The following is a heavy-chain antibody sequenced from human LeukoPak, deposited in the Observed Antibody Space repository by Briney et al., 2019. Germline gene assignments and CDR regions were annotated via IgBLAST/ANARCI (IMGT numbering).Heavy chain of an antibody. J-gene: IGHJ4*02. Sequence: SVKVSCKASGGTFSSYAISWVRQAPGQGLEWMGRIIPILGIANYAQEFQGRVTITADKSTSTAYMELSSLRSEDTAVYYCARDSRGYFDYWGQGTLVTVSS. CDR3: ARDSRGYFDY. CDR2: IIPILGIA. V-gene: IGHV1-69*04. CDR1: GGTFSSYA.